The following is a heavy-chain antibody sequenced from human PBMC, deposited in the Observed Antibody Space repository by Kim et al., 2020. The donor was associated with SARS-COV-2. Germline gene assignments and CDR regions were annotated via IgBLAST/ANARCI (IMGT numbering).Heavy chain of an antibody. Sequence: GGSLRLSCAASGFAFSRYSFNWVRQRPGKGLEWVSSISGSGSYIFAADSLKGRFTISRDNAKNSLYLQMNSLRDEDTAVYYCARASLGDRSGWYFFDFWGQGALVTVSS. V-gene: IGHV3-21*06. CDR2: ISGSGSYI. J-gene: IGHJ4*02. D-gene: IGHD3-22*01. CDR3: ARASLGDRSGWYFFDF. CDR1: GFAFSRYS.